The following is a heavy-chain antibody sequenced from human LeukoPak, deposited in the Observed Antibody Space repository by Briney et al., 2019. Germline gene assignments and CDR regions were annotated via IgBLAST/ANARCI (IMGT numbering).Heavy chain of an antibody. Sequence: ASVRVSCKAPGYTFSGSFMHWVRQAPGQGLEWMGWIKPNSAGTRYAQKFQGRFTMTRDTSINTAYMEPSWLTSDDTAVYYCVRAGINKAFDSWDQGTLVIVSS. CDR2: IKPNSAGT. J-gene: IGHJ4*02. CDR3: VRAGINKAFDS. D-gene: IGHD3-10*01. CDR1: GYTFSGSF. V-gene: IGHV1-2*02.